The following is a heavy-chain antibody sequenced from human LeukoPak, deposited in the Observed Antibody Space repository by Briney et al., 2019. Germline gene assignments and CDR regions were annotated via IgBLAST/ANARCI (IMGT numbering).Heavy chain of an antibody. CDR2: IYSSGST. Sequence: GGSLRLSCAASGFICSNYAMHWVRQAPGKGLEWVSVIYSSGSTYYADSVKGRFTISRDNSKNTLYLQMDSLRAEDTAVYYCASSSTSWEDAFDIWGQGTMVTVSS. J-gene: IGHJ3*02. CDR1: GFICSNYA. V-gene: IGHV3-66*01. CDR3: ASSSTSWEDAFDI. D-gene: IGHD2-2*01.